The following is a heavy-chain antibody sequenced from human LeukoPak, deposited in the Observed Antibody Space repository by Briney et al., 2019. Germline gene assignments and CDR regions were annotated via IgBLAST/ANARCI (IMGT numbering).Heavy chain of an antibody. V-gene: IGHV3-33*01. J-gene: IGHJ4*02. CDR2: IWYDGSNK. D-gene: IGHD3-16*01. CDR1: GFTFSSYG. CDR3: ARDLGNEICFDY. Sequence: GGSLRLSCAASGFTFSSYGMHWVRQAPGKGLEWVAVIWYDGSNKYYADSVKGRFTISRDNSKNTLYLQMNSLRAEDTAVYYCARDLGNEICFDYWGQGTLVTVSS.